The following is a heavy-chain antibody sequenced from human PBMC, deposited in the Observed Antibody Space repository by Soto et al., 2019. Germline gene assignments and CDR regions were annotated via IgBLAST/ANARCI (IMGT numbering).Heavy chain of an antibody. D-gene: IGHD3-16*01. CDR2: ISATGSDI. J-gene: IGHJ4*02. Sequence: EVDLVESGGGLAKPGGALRLSCTDSGFTFSSHTMNWVRQAPGKGLEWVSSISATGSDIYYGDSVMGRFTISRDNAKNSLYLQLNNLRVEATAVYYCARGYDVVRVPVAIRVGYFDHWGQGTVVTVSS. V-gene: IGHV3-21*01. CDR1: GFTFSSHT. CDR3: ARGYDVVRVPVAIRVGYFDH.